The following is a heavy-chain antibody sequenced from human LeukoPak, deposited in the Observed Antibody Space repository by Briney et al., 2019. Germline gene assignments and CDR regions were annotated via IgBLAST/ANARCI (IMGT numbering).Heavy chain of an antibody. Sequence: GGSLRLSCAASGFTFSTYAMRWVRQAPGKGLEWMSLLLFDGSNDYYADSVKGRFTIYRDNSKNTLYLQMDSLRADDTAVYYCARTYYYDRSGYYDNWFDPWGQGTLVTVAS. J-gene: IGHJ5*02. CDR2: LLFDGSND. CDR1: GFTFSTYA. D-gene: IGHD3-22*01. V-gene: IGHV3-30-3*01. CDR3: ARTYYYDRSGYYDNWFDP.